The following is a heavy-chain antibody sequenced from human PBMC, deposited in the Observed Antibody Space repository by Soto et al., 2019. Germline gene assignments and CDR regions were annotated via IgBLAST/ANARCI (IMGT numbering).Heavy chain of an antibody. CDR3: TKTSQAHIIVVVDGQGGQDGFTV. CDR2: ISYDGSNQ. V-gene: IGHV3-30*18. Sequence: QVKLVESGGGVVQPGRSLRLSCEASGFSFNTYGMHWVRQAPGKGLEWVAVISYDGSNQFYGDSVKGRFTISRDDSKNSVYLQTNSVRPVDTAVYDCTKTSQAHIIVVVDGQGGQDGFTVWGEGAMVTVSS. D-gene: IGHD3-22*01. J-gene: IGHJ3*01. CDR1: GFSFNTYG.